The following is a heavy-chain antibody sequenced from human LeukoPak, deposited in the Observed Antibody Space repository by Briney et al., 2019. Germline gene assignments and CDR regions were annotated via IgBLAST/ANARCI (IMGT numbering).Heavy chain of an antibody. CDR2: ISGGGGST. V-gene: IGHV3-23*01. J-gene: IGHJ4*02. Sequence: PGGSLRLSCAASGFTFSSYAMSWVRQAPGKGLEWVSGISGGGGSTYYADSVKGRFTISRDNSKDTLYLQMNSLRVEDTAVYYCAKDLGHSYGYEVPYFDYWGQGTLVTVSS. D-gene: IGHD5-18*01. CDR1: GFTFSSYA. CDR3: AKDLGHSYGYEVPYFDY.